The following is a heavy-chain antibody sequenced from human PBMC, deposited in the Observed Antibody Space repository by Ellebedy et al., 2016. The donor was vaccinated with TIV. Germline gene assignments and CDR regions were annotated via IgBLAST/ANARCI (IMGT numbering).Heavy chain of an antibody. Sequence: GGSLRLSCAASGFAASSNYMSWVRQAPGKGLEWVSVIYSSGITYYAESVKGRFTISRDNSRDNSKNTLYLQMNGLRAEDTAVYYCARVDYGLAFQIWGQGTMVTVSS. J-gene: IGHJ3*02. D-gene: IGHD3-16*01. CDR3: ARVDYGLAFQI. CDR1: GFAASSNY. CDR2: IYSSGIT. V-gene: IGHV3-66*01.